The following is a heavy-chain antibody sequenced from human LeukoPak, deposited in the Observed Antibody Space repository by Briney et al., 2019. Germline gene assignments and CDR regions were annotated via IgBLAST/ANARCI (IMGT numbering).Heavy chain of an antibody. CDR2: INRGEST. D-gene: IGHD1-26*01. CDR1: GGSFSGYY. Sequence: SETLSLTCAVYGGSFSGYYWSWIRQSPGKGLEWIGEINRGESTDYNPSLKSRVTLSVDTSKNQFSLQLSSVTAADTAVYYCARERGSLPDYRGQGTLVTVSS. J-gene: IGHJ4*02. CDR3: ARERGSLPDY. V-gene: IGHV4-34*01.